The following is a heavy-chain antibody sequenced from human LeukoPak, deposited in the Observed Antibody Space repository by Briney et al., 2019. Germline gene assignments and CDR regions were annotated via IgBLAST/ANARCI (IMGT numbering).Heavy chain of an antibody. CDR1: GGSISSSSYY. Sequence: PSESLSLTCTVSGGSISSSSYYWGWIRQPPGKGLEWIGTIYYSGSTYYNPSLNSRVTMSVDTSKNLFSLKLSSVTAADTAVYYCARREGIIASADFFDYWGQGTLVTVSS. J-gene: IGHJ4*02. CDR2: IYYSGST. D-gene: IGHD6-13*01. CDR3: ARREGIIASADFFDY. V-gene: IGHV4-39*01.